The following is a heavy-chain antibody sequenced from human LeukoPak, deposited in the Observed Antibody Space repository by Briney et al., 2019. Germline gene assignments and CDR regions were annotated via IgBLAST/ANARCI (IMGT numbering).Heavy chain of an antibody. D-gene: IGHD6-13*01. V-gene: IGHV4-39*01. J-gene: IGHJ4*02. CDR1: GGSISSSSYY. CDR2: IYYSGST. CDR3: ARQPYPSAPYYFDY. Sequence: PSETLSLTCTVSGGSISSSSYYWGWIRQPPGKGLEWIGSIYYSGSTYYNPSLKSRVTISVDTSKNQFSLKLSSVTAADTAVYSCARQPYPSAPYYFDYWGQGTLVTVSS.